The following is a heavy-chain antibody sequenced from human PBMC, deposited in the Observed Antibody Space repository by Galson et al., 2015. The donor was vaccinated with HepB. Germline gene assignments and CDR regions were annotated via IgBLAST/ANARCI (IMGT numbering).Heavy chain of an antibody. J-gene: IGHJ5*02. V-gene: IGHV4-4*07. CDR1: GGSISSYY. D-gene: IGHD3-3*01. Sequence: DTLSLTCTVSGGSISSYYWSWIRQPAGKGLEWIGRIYTSGSTNYNPSLKSRVTMSVDTSKNQFSLKLSSVTAADTAVYYCARSFGPPRPWWLLSGWFDPWGQGTLVTVSS. CDR2: IYTSGST. CDR3: ARSFGPPRPWWLLSGWFDP.